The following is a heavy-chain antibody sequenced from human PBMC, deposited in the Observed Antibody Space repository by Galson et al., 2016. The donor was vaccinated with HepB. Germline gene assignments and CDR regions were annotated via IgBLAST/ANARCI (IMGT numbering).Heavy chain of an antibody. CDR3: VKGGGKMEWLLDYYLDV. V-gene: IGHV3-30*18. CDR1: GFIFSTYG. Sequence: SLRLSCAASGFIFSTYGMHWVRQAPGKGLEWVAGISYVETKKYHADAVKGRFIISRDNSKNTLYLKMKSLRPEDTAIYYCVKGGGKMEWLLDYYLDVWGKGTTVIVSS. D-gene: IGHD3-3*01. CDR2: ISYVETKK. J-gene: IGHJ6*03.